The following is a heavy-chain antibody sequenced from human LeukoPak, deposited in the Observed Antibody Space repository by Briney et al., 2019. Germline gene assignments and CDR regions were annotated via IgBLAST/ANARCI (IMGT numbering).Heavy chain of an antibody. J-gene: IGHJ6*02. CDR1: GYTFTSSN. CDR2: MNPSSGNT. CDR3: ARGLDVERSSAWSWGPKKFYYNVMDV. D-gene: IGHD3-9*01. Sequence: GASVKVSCKVSGYTFTSSNINWVRQAPGQGLEWMGWMNPSSGNTAYAQRFQGRVTMTRDTSTNTAFSQLTSLRSEDTAVYYCARGLDVERSSAWSWGPKKFYYNVMDVWGQGTTVTVSS. V-gene: IGHV1-8*01.